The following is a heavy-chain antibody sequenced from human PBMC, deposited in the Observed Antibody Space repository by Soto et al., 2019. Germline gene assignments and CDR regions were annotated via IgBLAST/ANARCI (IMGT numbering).Heavy chain of an antibody. Sequence: ASVKVSCKASGYTFTNHEITWVRQAVGQGLEWMGWMSPKRVNTAYAQKFQGRLAMTRNTSISTAYLKLGSLTPEDTGVYYCANGAYNWNDYAYWGQGTLVTVSS. V-gene: IGHV1-8*01. CDR2: MSPKRVNT. CDR1: GYTFTNHE. J-gene: IGHJ4*02. D-gene: IGHD1-20*01. CDR3: ANGAYNWNDYAY.